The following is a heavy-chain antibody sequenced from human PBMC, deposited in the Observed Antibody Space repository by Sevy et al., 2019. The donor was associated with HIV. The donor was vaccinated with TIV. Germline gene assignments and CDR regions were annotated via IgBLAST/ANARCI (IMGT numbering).Heavy chain of an antibody. CDR1: GFTFSSYA. Sequence: GGSLRLSCAASGFTFSSYAMHWVRQAPGKGLEYVSAISSNGGSTYYANSVKGRFTISRDNSKNTLYLQMGSLRAEDMAVYYCARGYCGGDCSEFDAFDIWGQGTMVTVSS. CDR2: ISSNGGST. J-gene: IGHJ3*02. CDR3: ARGYCGGDCSEFDAFDI. V-gene: IGHV3-64*01. D-gene: IGHD2-21*02.